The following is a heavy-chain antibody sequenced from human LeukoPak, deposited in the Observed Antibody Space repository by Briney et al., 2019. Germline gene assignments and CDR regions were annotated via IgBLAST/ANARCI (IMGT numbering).Heavy chain of an antibody. V-gene: IGHV4-59*01. J-gene: IGHJ4*02. D-gene: IGHD3-16*01. CDR2: FYHSGT. Sequence: SETLSLTCTVSGDSMSTSYWSWIRQPLGKGLELIGYFYHSGTDYNPSLKSRVTISGDTSNNQFSLKLSSVTAADTAIYYCARGWRGDHFDYWGQGTLVSVSS. CDR1: GDSMSTSY. CDR3: ARGWRGDHFDY.